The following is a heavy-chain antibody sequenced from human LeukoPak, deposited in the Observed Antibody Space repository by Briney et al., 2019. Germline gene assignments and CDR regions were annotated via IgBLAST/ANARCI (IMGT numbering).Heavy chain of an antibody. CDR1: GFTFSSYE. D-gene: IGHD1-1*01. V-gene: IGHV3-48*03. CDR2: ISSSGSTI. CDR3: ARYCTFRTCSGTKFDS. J-gene: IGHJ4*02. Sequence: PGGSLRLSCAASGFTFSSYEMNWVRQAPGKGLEWVSYISSSGSTIYYADSVKGRFTISRDTAKNSLYLQMYSLTAEDTALYYCARYCTFRTCSGTKFDSWGPGTLVTVSS.